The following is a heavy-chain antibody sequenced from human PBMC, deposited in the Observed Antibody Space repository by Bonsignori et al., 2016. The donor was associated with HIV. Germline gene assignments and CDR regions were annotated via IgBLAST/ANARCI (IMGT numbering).Heavy chain of an antibody. V-gene: IGHV4-34*01. CDR2: INHSGST. CDR3: ARRRGGLLKGWFDP. J-gene: IGHJ5*02. Sequence: SETLSLTCAVYGGSFSGYYWSWIRQPPGKGLEWIGEINHSGSTNYNPSLKSRVTISVDTSKNQFSLKLSSVTAADTAVYYCARRRGGLLKGWFDPWGQGTLVTVSS. CDR1: GGSFSGYY. D-gene: IGHD3-16*01.